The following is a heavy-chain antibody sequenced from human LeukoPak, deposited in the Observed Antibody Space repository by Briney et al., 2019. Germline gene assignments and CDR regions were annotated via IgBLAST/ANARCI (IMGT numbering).Heavy chain of an antibody. J-gene: IGHJ4*02. CDR3: AKDIGGSYSGLDY. CDR1: GFTVRDGY. Sequence: PGGSLRLSFAASGFTVRDGYMSWVRQAPGKRLEWLAFIYVSGTTFYAASVKGRFTISRDNAKEILYLQMNSLRVEDTAVFYCAKDIGGSYSGLDYWGQGTLVTVSS. CDR2: IYVSGTT. D-gene: IGHD2-15*01. V-gene: IGHV3-66*03.